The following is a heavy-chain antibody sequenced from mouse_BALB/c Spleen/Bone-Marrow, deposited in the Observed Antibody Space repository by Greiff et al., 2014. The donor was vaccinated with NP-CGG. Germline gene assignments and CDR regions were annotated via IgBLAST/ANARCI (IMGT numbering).Heavy chain of an antibody. CDR1: GYSITGYY. V-gene: IGHV1-31*01. CDR2: INPYNGAT. J-gene: IGHJ3*01. Sequence: VHVKQSGPELVKPGVSVKISCKASGYSITGYYMHWVKQSHVKSLEWIGRINPYNGATTYSQSFKDKASLTVDESSNTAYMDLHSLTSEDPAVYYCARGAYWGQGTLVTVSA. CDR3: ARGAY.